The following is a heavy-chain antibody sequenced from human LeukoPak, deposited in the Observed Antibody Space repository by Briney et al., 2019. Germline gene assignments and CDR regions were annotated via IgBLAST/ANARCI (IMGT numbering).Heavy chain of an antibody. D-gene: IGHD5-12*01. J-gene: IGHJ4*02. Sequence: PSETLSLTCAVYGGSFSGYYWSWIRQPPGKGLEWIGEINHSGSTNYNPSLKSRVTISVDTSKNQFSLKLSSVTAADTAVYYCARGAGGYSGYDLDYWGQGTLVTVSS. CDR2: INHSGST. V-gene: IGHV4-34*01. CDR3: ARGAGGYSGYDLDY. CDR1: GGSFSGYY.